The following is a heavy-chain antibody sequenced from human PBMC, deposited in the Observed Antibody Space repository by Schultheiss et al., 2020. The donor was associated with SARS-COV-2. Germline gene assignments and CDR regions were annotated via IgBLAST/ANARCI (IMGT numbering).Heavy chain of an antibody. CDR1: GLTFSSYE. J-gene: IGHJ4*02. CDR2: ISGSGGST. D-gene: IGHD3-3*01. V-gene: IGHV3-48*03. Sequence: GGSLRLSCVASGLTFSSYEMNWVRQAPGKGLEWVSAISGSGGSTYYADSVKGRFTISRDNAKNSLYLQMNSLRAEDTAVYYCARKSRLDYWGQGTLVTVSS. CDR3: ARKSRLDY.